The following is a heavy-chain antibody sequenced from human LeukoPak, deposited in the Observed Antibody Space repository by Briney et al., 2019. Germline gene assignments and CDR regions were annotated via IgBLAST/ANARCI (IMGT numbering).Heavy chain of an antibody. CDR1: GGTFSSYA. Sequence: GSSVKVSCKASGGTFSSYAISWVRQAPGQGLEWMGGIIPIFGTANYAQKFQGRVTITTDESTSTAYMELSSLRSKDTAVYYCATYYYDSSGYFLPFDYWGQGTLVTVSS. J-gene: IGHJ4*02. D-gene: IGHD3-22*01. CDR3: ATYYYDSSGYFLPFDY. V-gene: IGHV1-69*05. CDR2: IIPIFGTA.